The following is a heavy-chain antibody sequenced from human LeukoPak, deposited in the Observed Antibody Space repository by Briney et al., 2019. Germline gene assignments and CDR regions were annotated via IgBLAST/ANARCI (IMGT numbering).Heavy chain of an antibody. CDR2: IYYSGST. CDR1: GGSISSYY. Sequence: PSETLSLTCNVSGGSISSYYWSWIRQPPGKGLEWIGYIYYSGSTNYNPSLKSRVTISVDTSKNQFSLKLSSVTAADTAVYYCARRLLGYCSSTSCYKKVWYFDLWGRGTLVTVSS. CDR3: ARRLLGYCSSTSCYKKVWYFDL. D-gene: IGHD2-2*02. J-gene: IGHJ2*01. V-gene: IGHV4-59*12.